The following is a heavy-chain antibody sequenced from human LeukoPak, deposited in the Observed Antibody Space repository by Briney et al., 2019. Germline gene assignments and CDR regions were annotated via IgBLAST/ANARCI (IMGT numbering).Heavy chain of an antibody. CDR2: INPGDSDI. CDR3: ARRHDYGFFFDY. J-gene: IGHJ4*02. CDR1: GYSFDTYW. Sequence: GESLKISCKTSGYSFDTYWIAWVRQMPGKGLEWMGNINPGDSDIRYSPTFQGQVTIPIDKSTSTAYLQWSSLQATDTAMYFCARRHDYGFFFDYWGQGTLITVSS. D-gene: IGHD4-17*01. V-gene: IGHV5-51*01.